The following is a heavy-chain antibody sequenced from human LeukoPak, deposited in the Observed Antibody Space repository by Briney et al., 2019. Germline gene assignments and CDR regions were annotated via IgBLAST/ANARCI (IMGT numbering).Heavy chain of an antibody. CDR2: IYYSGST. CDR1: GGSISSGGYY. D-gene: IGHD6-25*01. V-gene: IGHV4-31*03. CDR3: ARDERSSWYFDY. J-gene: IGHJ4*02. Sequence: SETLSLTCTVSGGSISSGGYYWSWIRQHPGKGLEWIGYIYYSGSTYYNPSLKSRVTISVDTSKNQFSLKLSSVTAADTAVYYCARDERSSWYFDYWGQGTLVTVSS.